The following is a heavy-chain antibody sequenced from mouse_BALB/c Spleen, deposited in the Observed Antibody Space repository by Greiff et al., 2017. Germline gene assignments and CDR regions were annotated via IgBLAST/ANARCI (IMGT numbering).Heavy chain of an antibody. J-gene: IGHJ4*01. CDR1: GNAFTNYL. V-gene: IGHV1-54*01. D-gene: IGHD2-3*01. CDR2: INPGSGGT. Sequence: VHLVESGAELVRPGTSVKVSCKASGNAFTNYLIEWVKERPGQGLEWIGVINPGSGGTNYNEKFKGKATLTADKSSSTAYMQLSSLTSDDSAVYFCARDGYYEDYYTMDYWGQGTSVTVSS. CDR3: ARDGYYEDYYTMDY.